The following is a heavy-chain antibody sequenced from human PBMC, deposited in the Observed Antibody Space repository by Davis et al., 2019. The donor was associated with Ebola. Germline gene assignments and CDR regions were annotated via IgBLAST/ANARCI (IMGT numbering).Heavy chain of an antibody. CDR3: ARDKVEYQLLYYYYGMDV. CDR1: GFTFSSYE. Sequence: GESLKIFCAASGFTFSSYEMNWVCQALGKGLEWVSYISSSVSTIYYADFVKGRFTISRDNAKNSLYLQMNSLRVEDTAVYNCARDKVEYQLLYYYYGMDVWGQGTTVTVSS. CDR2: ISSSVSTI. V-gene: IGHV3-48*03. J-gene: IGHJ6*02. D-gene: IGHD2-2*01.